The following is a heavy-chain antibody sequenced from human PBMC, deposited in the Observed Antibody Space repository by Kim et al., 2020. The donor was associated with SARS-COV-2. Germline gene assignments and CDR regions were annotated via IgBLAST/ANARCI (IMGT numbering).Heavy chain of an antibody. Sequence: SETLSLTCTVSGGSISSGGYYWSWIRQHPGKGLEWIGYIYYSGSTYYNPSLQSRVTISVDTSKNQFSLKLSSVTAADTAVYYCARAVGYYYGSGSLYYFDYWGQGSLVTVSS. CDR1: GGSISSGGYY. D-gene: IGHD3-10*01. V-gene: IGHV4-31*03. CDR3: ARAVGYYYGSGSLYYFDY. J-gene: IGHJ4*02. CDR2: IYYSGST.